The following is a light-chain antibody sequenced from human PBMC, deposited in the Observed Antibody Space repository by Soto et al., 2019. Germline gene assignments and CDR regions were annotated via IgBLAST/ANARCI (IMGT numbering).Light chain of an antibody. Sequence: SVLTQPVSVSGSPGQSITISCTGTSSDVGGYNYVSWYQQHPGKAPKLMIYDVSNRPSGVSNRFSGSKSGNTASLTIFGLQAEDEADYYCCSYTSGSTYVFGTGTKVTVL. CDR1: SSDVGGYNY. J-gene: IGLJ1*01. V-gene: IGLV2-14*03. CDR2: DVS. CDR3: CSYTSGSTYV.